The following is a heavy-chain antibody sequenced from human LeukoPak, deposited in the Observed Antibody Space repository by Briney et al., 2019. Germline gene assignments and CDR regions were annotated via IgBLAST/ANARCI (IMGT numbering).Heavy chain of an antibody. J-gene: IGHJ4*02. V-gene: IGHV3-7*01. CDR2: INQDGSEKEK. CDR3: TRDPGDTYYYDSSGYYKDY. CDR1: GFTFSNYW. Sequence: GGSLRLSCVASGFTFSNYWMSWVRQAPGKGLEWVANINQDGSEKEKFYVDSVKGRFTISRDNAKNSLYLQMNRLRAEDTAVYYCTRDPGDTYYYDSSGYYKDYWGQGTLVTVSS. D-gene: IGHD3-22*01.